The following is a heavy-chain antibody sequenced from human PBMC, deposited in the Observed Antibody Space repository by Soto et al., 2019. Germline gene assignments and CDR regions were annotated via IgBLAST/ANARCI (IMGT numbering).Heavy chain of an antibody. CDR3: AKSHDSWSLRSDY. CDR2: ISGSGGST. D-gene: IGHD3-10*01. V-gene: IGHV3-23*01. Sequence: EVQLLESGGGLVQPGGSLRLSCAASGFTFSSCAMNWVRQAPGKGLEWVSGISGSGGSTYYSDSVKGRFTISRDNSKNTLYLQMNSLRAEDTAVYYCAKSHDSWSLRSDYWGQGTLVIVSS. J-gene: IGHJ4*02. CDR1: GFTFSSCA.